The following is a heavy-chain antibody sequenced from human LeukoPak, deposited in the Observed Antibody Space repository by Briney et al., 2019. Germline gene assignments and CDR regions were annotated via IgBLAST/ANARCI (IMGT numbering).Heavy chain of an antibody. V-gene: IGHV4-39*07. CDR2: IYYSGST. D-gene: IGHD3-10*01. Sequence: SETLSLTCTVSGGSISSSSYYWGWIRQPPGKGLEWIGSIYYSGSTYYNPSLKSRITISVDTSKNQFSLKLSSVTAADTAVYYCARDDGSRYYYYYMDVWGKGTTVTVSS. J-gene: IGHJ6*03. CDR3: ARDDGSRYYYYYMDV. CDR1: GGSISSSSYY.